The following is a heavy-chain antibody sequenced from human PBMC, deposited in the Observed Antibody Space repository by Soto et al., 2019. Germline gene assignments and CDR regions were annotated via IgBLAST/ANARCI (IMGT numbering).Heavy chain of an antibody. CDR1: GGSISSGGYS. D-gene: IGHD5-12*01. CDR3: AAGGGLPRYY. CDR2: IYHSGST. V-gene: IGHV4-30-2*01. Sequence: ESGSGLVKPSQTLSLTCAVSGGSISSGGYSWSWIRQPPGKGLEWIGYIYHSGSTYYNPSLKSRVTISVDRSKNQFSLKLSSVPAADTAVYYCAAGGGLPRYYWGQGTLVTVSS. J-gene: IGHJ4*02.